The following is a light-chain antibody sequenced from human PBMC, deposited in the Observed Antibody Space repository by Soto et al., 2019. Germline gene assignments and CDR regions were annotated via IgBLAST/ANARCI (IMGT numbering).Light chain of an antibody. CDR1: QFVSTN. V-gene: IGKV3-15*01. CDR2: SAS. Sequence: EVVMTQSPATLSVSPGARVTLSCRASQFVSTNLAWYQQKPGQAPRLLIYSASTRATGIPARFSGSGSGTEFTLTISSLQSEDFGVYYCQQFNNWPPLTFGGGTKLEIK. J-gene: IGKJ4*01. CDR3: QQFNNWPPLT.